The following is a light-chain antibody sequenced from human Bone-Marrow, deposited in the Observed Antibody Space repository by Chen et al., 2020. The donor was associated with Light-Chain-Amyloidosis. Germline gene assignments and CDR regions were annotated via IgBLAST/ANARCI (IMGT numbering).Light chain of an antibody. J-gene: IGLJ3*02. CDR2: GNN. V-gene: IGLV1-40*01. CDR3: QSYDSGLSGWL. Sequence: QSVLTQPPSVSGAPGQRVTISCPGRSSNIGAGYDVNWYQQLPGAAPRLLIYGNNNRPSGVPQRFFAFKSGTSASLAITGLQAEDEADYYGQSYDSGLSGWLFGGGTKLTVL. CDR1: SSNIGAGYD.